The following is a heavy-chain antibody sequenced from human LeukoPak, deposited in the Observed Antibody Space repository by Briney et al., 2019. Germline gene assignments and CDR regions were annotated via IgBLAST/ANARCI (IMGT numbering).Heavy chain of an antibody. Sequence: GGSLRLSCAASGFTFSNCAMNWVRQAPGKGPEWVSAISAGGGTTDYADSVRSRFTISRDNSRNMVYLQMNYLSAEDTAIYYCAKEEPGYDRPIDYWGQGTLVTVSS. V-gene: IGHV3-23*01. D-gene: IGHD1-1*01. CDR1: GFTFSNCA. J-gene: IGHJ4*02. CDR3: AKEEPGYDRPIDY. CDR2: ISAGGGTT.